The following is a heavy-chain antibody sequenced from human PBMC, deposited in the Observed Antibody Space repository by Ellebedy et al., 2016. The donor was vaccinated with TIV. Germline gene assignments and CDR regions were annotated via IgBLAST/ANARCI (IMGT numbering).Heavy chain of an antibody. J-gene: IGHJ4*02. D-gene: IGHD3-10*01. Sequence: GESLKISCAASGFTFSSYSMNWVRQAPGMGLEWISYIGSRSGIFHYADSVKGRFTISRDNAKNSLYLQVNSLRDEDTAVYYCARGGGSGTYYSFDYWGRGTLVTVSS. CDR3: ARGGGSGTYYSFDY. CDR1: GFTFSSYS. CDR2: IGSRSGIF. V-gene: IGHV3-48*02.